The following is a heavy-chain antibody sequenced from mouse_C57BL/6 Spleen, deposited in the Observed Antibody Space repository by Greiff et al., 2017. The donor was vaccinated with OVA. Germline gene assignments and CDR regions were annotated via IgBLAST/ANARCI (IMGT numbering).Heavy chain of an antibody. CDR2: IYPGDGDT. J-gene: IGHJ3*01. Sequence: VQLQESGPELVKPGASVKISCKASGYAFSSSWMNWVKQRPGKGLEWIGRIYPGDGDTNYNGKFKGKATLTADKSSSTAYMQLSSLTSEDSAVYFCARGGDSSGYIAYWGQGTLVTVSA. CDR1: GYAFSSSW. CDR3: ARGGDSSGYIAY. D-gene: IGHD3-2*02. V-gene: IGHV1-82*01.